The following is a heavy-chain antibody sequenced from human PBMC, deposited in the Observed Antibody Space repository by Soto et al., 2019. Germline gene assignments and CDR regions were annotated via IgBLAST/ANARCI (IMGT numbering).Heavy chain of an antibody. CDR3: ARKNVGGIGSSGYYYDY. J-gene: IGHJ4*02. CDR1: GGSISSGGYS. V-gene: IGHV4-30-2*01. CDR2: IYHSGST. D-gene: IGHD3-22*01. Sequence: SETLSLTCAVSGGSISSGGYSWSWIRQPPGKGLEWIGYIYHSGSTYYNPSLKSRVTISVDRSKNQFSLKLSSVTAADTAVYYCARKNVGGIGSSGYYYDYWGQGTLVTVSS.